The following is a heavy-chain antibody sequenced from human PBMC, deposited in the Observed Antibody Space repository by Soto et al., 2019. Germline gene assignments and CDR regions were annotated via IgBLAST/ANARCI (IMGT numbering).Heavy chain of an antibody. J-gene: IGHJ6*01. D-gene: IGHD4-4*01. CDR2: ISSSSSYI. CDR3: ARGYSTDYYYCYGMDI. Sequence: PWGSTRLCSAASGLTFSSYIVNWVRQTPGKGLEWVSSISSSSSYIYYADSVKGRFTIFRDNAKNSLYLQMNSLRAEDTAVYYCARGYSTDYYYCYGMDIWGQGTTVTVSS. V-gene: IGHV3-21*01. CDR1: GLTFSSYI.